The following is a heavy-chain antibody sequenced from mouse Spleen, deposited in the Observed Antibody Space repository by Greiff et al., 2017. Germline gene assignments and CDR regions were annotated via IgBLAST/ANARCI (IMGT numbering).Heavy chain of an antibody. V-gene: IGHV2-5*01. Sequence: QVQLKESGPGLVQPSQSLSITCTVSGFSLTSYGVHWVRQSPGKGLEWLGVIWRGGSTDYNAAFMSRLSITKDNSKSQVFFKMNSLQADDTAIYYCAKNSGYGYDGAMDYWGQGTSVTVSS. CDR3: AKNSGYGYDGAMDY. CDR2: IWRGGST. CDR1: GFSLTSYG. J-gene: IGHJ4*01. D-gene: IGHD2-2*01.